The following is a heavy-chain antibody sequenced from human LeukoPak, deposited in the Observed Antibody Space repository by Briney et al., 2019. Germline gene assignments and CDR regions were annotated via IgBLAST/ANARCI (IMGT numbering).Heavy chain of an antibody. V-gene: IGHV4-39*07. J-gene: IGHJ5*02. D-gene: IGHD3-3*01. CDR3: ARDKLRFLEWLSVLEEFDP. CDR2: IYYSGST. Sequence: PSETLSLTCTVSGGSISRSSYYWGWIRQPPGKGLEWIGSIYYSGSTYYNPSLKSRVTISVDTSKNQFSLKLSSVTAADTAVYYCARDKLRFLEWLSVLEEFDPWGQGTLVTVSS. CDR1: GGSISRSSYY.